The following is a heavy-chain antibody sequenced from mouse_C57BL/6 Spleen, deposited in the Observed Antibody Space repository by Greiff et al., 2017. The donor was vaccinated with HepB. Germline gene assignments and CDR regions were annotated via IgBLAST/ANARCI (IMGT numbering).Heavy chain of an antibody. J-gene: IGHJ2*01. CDR1: GYAFSSSW. D-gene: IGHD3-2*02. V-gene: IGHV1-82*01. CDR2: IYPGDGDT. CDR3: ARSGAAQALYYFDY. Sequence: VQLQQSGPELVKPGASVKISCKASGYAFSSSWMNWVKQRPGKGLEWIGRIYPGDGDTNYNGKFKGKATLTADKSSSTAYMQLSSLTSEDSAVYFCARSGAAQALYYFDYWGQGTTLTVSS.